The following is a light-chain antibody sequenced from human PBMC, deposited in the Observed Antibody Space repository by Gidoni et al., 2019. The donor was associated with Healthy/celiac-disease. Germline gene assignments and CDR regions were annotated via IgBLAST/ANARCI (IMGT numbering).Light chain of an antibody. CDR1: SSNIGSNT. CDR2: RNN. V-gene: IGLV1-44*01. CDR3: AAWDDSLNGNWV. Sequence: QSVLTQPPSASVTPGQRVTISCSGSSSNIGSNTVNWYQQLQGTAPKLLIYRNNQRPSGVPDRFSGSKSGNSAYLAISGLQSEDEADYYCAAWDDSLNGNWVFGGGTKLTVL. J-gene: IGLJ3*02.